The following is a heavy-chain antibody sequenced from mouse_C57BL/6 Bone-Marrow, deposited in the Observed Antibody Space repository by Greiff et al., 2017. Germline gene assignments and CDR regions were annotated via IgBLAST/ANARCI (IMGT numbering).Heavy chain of an antibody. CDR1: GYTFTSSG. D-gene: IGHD1-1*01. V-gene: IGHV1-81*01. CDR3: ARGGLYYYGLSAMDY. J-gene: IGHJ4*01. CDR2: IYPRSGNT. Sequence: VKLVESGAELARPGASVKLSCKASGYTFTSSGISWVKQRTGQGLEWIGEIYPRSGNTYYNEKFKGKATLTADKSSSTAYMELRSLTSEDSAVYFCARGGLYYYGLSAMDYWGQGTSVTVSS.